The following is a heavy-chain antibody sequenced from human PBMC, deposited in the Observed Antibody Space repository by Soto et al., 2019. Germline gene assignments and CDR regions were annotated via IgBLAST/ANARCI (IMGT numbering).Heavy chain of an antibody. Sequence: PGGSLRLSCAASGFTFSSYSMNWVRQAPGKGLEWVSYISSSSSTIYYADSVKGRFTISRDNAKNSLYLQMNSLRDEDTAVYYCARDREHYYYYYGMDGWGQATTVSVAS. CDR3: ARDREHYYYYYGMDG. D-gene: IGHD1-1*01. V-gene: IGHV3-48*02. J-gene: IGHJ6*02. CDR1: GFTFSSYS. CDR2: ISSSSSTI.